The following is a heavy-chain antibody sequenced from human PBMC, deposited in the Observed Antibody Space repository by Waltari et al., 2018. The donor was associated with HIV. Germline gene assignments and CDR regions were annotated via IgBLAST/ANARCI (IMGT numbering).Heavy chain of an antibody. Sequence: QLTLKESGSTLVTPTQTLTLTSTFSGFSLSTNGVGPAWIRQPPGKALEWLALIFWNDNKRYSPSLKSRLTITKDTSKNQVVLTMTNMDPVDTATYYCTHSRWGPTDYWGQGTLVAVSS. CDR3: THSRWGPTDY. CDR1: GFSLSTNGVG. D-gene: IGHD7-27*01. CDR2: IFWNDNK. V-gene: IGHV2-5*01. J-gene: IGHJ4*02.